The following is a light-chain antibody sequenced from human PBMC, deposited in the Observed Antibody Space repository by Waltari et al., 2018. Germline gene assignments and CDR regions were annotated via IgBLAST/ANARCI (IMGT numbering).Light chain of an antibody. V-gene: IGKV4-1*01. CDR2: GAS. J-gene: IGKJ3*01. Sequence: DIVMTQSPDSLSVSLGERATLNCKPSLSILNSSENKNYLGWYQQKSGQSPKLLIYGASTRESGVPDRFSGSGSGTDFTLTISSLQAEDVAVYYCQQYYSTPFTFGPGTKVDIK. CDR1: LSILNSSENKNY. CDR3: QQYYSTPFT.